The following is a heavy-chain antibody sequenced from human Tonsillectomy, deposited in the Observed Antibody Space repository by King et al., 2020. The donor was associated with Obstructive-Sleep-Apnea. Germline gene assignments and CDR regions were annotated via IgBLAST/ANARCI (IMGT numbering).Heavy chain of an antibody. CDR2: IDHSWGT. CDR1: GVSISSSNW. CDR3: ARDFRHSGSLTFDY. Sequence: QLQESGPGLVKPSGTLSLTCAVSGVSISSSNWWSWVREPPGKGLEGIGEIDHSWGTNYNPSLQIRVTISVDKSKNQFSLKLSSVTAADTAVYYCARDFRHSGSLTFDYWGQGTLVTVSS. J-gene: IGHJ4*02. D-gene: IGHD1-26*01. V-gene: IGHV4-4*02.